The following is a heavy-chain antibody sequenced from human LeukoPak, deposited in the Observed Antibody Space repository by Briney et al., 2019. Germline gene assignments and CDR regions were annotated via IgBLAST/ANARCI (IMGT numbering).Heavy chain of an antibody. CDR2: ISSSSSTI. Sequence: GGSLRLSCAASGFTFSSYSMNWVRQAPGKGLEWVSYISSSSSTIYYADSVKGRFTISRDNAKNSLYLQMNSLKTEDTAVYYCTTDGSHDYGDYGSGGYWGQGTLVTVSS. CDR1: GFTFSSYS. CDR3: TTDGSHDYGDYGSGGY. J-gene: IGHJ4*02. V-gene: IGHV3-48*04. D-gene: IGHD4-17*01.